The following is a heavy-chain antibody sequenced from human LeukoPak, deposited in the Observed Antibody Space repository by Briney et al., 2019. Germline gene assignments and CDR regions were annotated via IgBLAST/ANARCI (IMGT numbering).Heavy chain of an antibody. CDR2: INHSGST. CDR1: GGSFSGYY. D-gene: IGHD3-22*01. J-gene: IGHJ4*02. Sequence: ASETLSLTCAVYGGSFSGYYWSWIRQPPGKGLEWIGEINHSGSTNYNPSLKSRVTISVDTSKNQFSLKLSPVTAADTAVYYCARGPMIVVVTPFDYWGQGTLVTVSS. CDR3: ARGPMIVVVTPFDY. V-gene: IGHV4-34*01.